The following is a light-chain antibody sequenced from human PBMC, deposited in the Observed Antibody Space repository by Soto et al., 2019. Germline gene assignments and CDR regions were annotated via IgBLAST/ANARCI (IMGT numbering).Light chain of an antibody. CDR3: QHLNTYPLT. J-gene: IGKJ4*01. Sequence: DIQLTQSPSFLSASIGDRVTITCRASQGIRSFLAWYQQKPGKAPNLLISGASILRTGVPSRFSGSGSGTESTLTGGSLQPDDFATYYCQHLNTYPLTFGGGTKVEI. V-gene: IGKV1-9*01. CDR1: QGIRSF. CDR2: GAS.